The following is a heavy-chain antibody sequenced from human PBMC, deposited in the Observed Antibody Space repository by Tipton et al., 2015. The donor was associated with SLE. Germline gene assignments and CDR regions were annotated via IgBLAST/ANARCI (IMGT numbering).Heavy chain of an antibody. CDR3: ARHPNRSPGNYYYGLDV. CDR2: INHRGST. V-gene: IGHV4-34*01. Sequence: TLSLTCTVSGGSISSHYWSWIRQPPGKGLEWIGEINHRGSTNYNPSLKSRVTISVDTSQNQFSLKLSSVTAADTAVYYCARHPNRSPGNYYYGLDVWGQGTTVTVSS. J-gene: IGHJ6*02. CDR1: GGSISSHY. D-gene: IGHD3-10*01.